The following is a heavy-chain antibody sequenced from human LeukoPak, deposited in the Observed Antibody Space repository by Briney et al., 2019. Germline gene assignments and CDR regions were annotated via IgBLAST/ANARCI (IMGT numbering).Heavy chain of an antibody. CDR2: IYYSGST. V-gene: IGHV4-59*11. J-gene: IGHJ4*02. CDR3: ARGSSWYVY. CDR1: GGSISSPY. Sequence: SETLSLTCTVSGGSISSPYWSWIRQPPGKGLEWIGYIYYSGSTNYNPSLKSRVTISVDTSKNQFSLKLSSATAADTAVYYCARGSSWYVYWGQGTLVTVSS. D-gene: IGHD6-13*01.